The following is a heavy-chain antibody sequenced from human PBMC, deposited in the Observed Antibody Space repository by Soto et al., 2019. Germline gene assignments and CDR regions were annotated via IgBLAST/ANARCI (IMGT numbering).Heavy chain of an antibody. D-gene: IGHD1-26*01. CDR2: FHPVAES. CDR1: GGSINNYY. Sequence: SETLCLTRTVSGGSINNYYWNWIRQPAGRGLEWLGRFHPVAESHYNASLRSRISMSSDASKNQVSLNLNSVTAADTALYYCASLGPTIDYWGPG. J-gene: IGHJ4*02. V-gene: IGHV4-4*07. CDR3: ASLGPTIDY.